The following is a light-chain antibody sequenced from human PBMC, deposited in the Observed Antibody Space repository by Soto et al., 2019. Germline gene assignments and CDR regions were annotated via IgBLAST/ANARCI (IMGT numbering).Light chain of an antibody. V-gene: IGKV3-11*01. J-gene: IGKJ1*01. CDR3: QQYNDNWPT. CDR2: DAS. Sequence: EIVLTQSPATLSLSPGERATLSCRASQSVSSYLAWYQQKPGQAPRLLIYDASNRATGIPARFSGSGSGTDFTLTISSLEPEDFAFYYCQQYNDNWPTFGQGTKVDIK. CDR1: QSVSSY.